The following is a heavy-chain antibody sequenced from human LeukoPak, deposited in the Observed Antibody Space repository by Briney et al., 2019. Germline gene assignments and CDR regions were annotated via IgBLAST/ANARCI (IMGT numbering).Heavy chain of an antibody. J-gene: IGHJ4*02. V-gene: IGHV3-9*01. CDR2: ISWNSGSI. D-gene: IGHD3-10*01. CDR3: AKDFGVTMVRGVIGGINY. Sequence: PGGSLRLSCAASGFTFSSYAMPWVRQAPGKGLEWVSGISWNSGSIGYADSVKGRFTISRDNAKNSLYLQMNSLRAEDTALYYCAKDFGVTMVRGVIGGINYWGQGTLVTVSS. CDR1: GFTFSSYA.